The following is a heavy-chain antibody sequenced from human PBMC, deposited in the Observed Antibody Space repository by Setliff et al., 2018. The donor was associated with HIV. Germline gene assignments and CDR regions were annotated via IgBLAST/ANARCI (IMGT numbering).Heavy chain of an antibody. Sequence: ASVKVSCKASGYNFTNYGINWVRQDPGQGLEWMGWINTNTGYPTYAQAFRGRFVLSLDTSVSTAYLEISSLEAEDTAVYFCARVRTSYNFWVGDVFDPWGQGTLVTVSS. D-gene: IGHD1-1*01. J-gene: IGHJ5*02. CDR3: ARVRTSYNFWVGDVFDP. V-gene: IGHV7-4-1*02. CDR1: GYNFTNYG. CDR2: INTNTGYP.